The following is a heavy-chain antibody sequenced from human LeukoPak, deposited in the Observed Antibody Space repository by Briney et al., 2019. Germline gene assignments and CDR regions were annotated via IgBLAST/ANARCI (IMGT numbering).Heavy chain of an antibody. CDR2: IKSKIEDETT. CDR3: TTDLTLPSYFQH. V-gene: IGHV3-15*01. CDR1: GFTFSNAW. Sequence: GGSLRLSCAASGFTFSNAWMSWVRQAPGKGLEWVGRIKSKIEDETTDYAAPVKGRFTISRDESKDTMYLQMNSLEIEDTAVYYCTTDLTLPSYFQHWGQGTLVTVSS. D-gene: IGHD3-9*01. J-gene: IGHJ4*02.